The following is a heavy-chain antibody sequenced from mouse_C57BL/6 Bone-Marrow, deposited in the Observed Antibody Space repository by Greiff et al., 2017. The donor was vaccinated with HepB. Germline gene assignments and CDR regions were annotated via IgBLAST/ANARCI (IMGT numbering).Heavy chain of an antibody. Sequence: QVQLKQPGAELVRPGTSVKLSCKASGYTFTSYWMHWVKQRHGQGLEWIGVIDPSASDTTYNQKFKGKATLTVDTSSSTAYMQLSSLTSEDSAVYYCARRNYYGSSHWYFDVWGTGTTVTVSS. J-gene: IGHJ1*03. CDR3: ARRNYYGSSHWYFDV. D-gene: IGHD1-1*01. V-gene: IGHV1-59*01. CDR1: GYTFTSYW. CDR2: IDPSASDT.